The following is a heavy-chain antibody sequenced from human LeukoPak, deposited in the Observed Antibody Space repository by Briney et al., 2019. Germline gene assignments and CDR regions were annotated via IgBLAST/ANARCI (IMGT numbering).Heavy chain of an antibody. CDR1: GGSFSGYY. V-gene: IGHV4-34*01. Sequence: PSETLSLTCAVYGGSFSGYYWSWIRQPPGKGLEWIGEINHSGSTNYNPPLKSRVTISVDTSKNQFSLKLSSVTAADTAVYYCARGPGYSSGWFSAFDIWGQGTMVTVSS. CDR3: ARGPGYSSGWFSAFDI. D-gene: IGHD6-19*01. J-gene: IGHJ3*02. CDR2: INHSGST.